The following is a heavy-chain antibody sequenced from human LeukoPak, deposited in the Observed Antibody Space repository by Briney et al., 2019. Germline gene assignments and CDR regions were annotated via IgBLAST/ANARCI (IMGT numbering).Heavy chain of an antibody. CDR1: GGSISSYY. D-gene: IGHD5-24*01. J-gene: IGHJ6*03. Sequence: SETLSLTCTVSGGSISSYYWSWIRQPAGKGLEWIGRIYTSGSTNYNPSLKSRVTMSVDTSKNQFSLKLSSVTAADTAVYYCARGGPARGYTFHMDVWGKGTTVTVSS. V-gene: IGHV4-4*07. CDR2: IYTSGST. CDR3: ARGGPARGYTFHMDV.